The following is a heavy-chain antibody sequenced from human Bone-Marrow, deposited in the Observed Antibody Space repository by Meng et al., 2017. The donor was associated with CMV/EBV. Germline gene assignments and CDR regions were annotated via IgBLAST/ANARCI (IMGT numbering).Heavy chain of an antibody. CDR2: MNPNSGNT. D-gene: IGHD3-3*01. Sequence: ASVKVSCKASGYTFTRYDIMWVRQATGQGLEWMGWMNPNSGNTGYAQKFQGRVTMTRDTSISTAYMELSSLRSEDTAVYYCARDFWSGRPYYGMDVWGQGTTVTVSS. CDR1: GYTFTRYD. J-gene: IGHJ6*02. V-gene: IGHV1-8*01. CDR3: ARDFWSGRPYYGMDV.